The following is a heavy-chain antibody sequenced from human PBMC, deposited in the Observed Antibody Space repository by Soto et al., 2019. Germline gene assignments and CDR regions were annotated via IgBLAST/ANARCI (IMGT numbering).Heavy chain of an antibody. Sequence: GGSLRLSCAASGFTFSSYAMHWVRQAPGKGLEWVAVISYDGSNKYYADSVKGRFTISRDNSKNTLYLQMNSLRAEDTAVYYCARDLRRANYDFWSGHTQGYGMDVWGQGTTVTVSS. CDR2: ISYDGSNK. J-gene: IGHJ6*02. CDR3: ARDLRRANYDFWSGHTQGYGMDV. D-gene: IGHD3-3*01. V-gene: IGHV3-30-3*01. CDR1: GFTFSSYA.